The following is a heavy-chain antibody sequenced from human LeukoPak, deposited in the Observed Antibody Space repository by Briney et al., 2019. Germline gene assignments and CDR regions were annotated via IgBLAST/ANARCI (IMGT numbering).Heavy chain of an antibody. V-gene: IGHV4-34*01. J-gene: IGHJ4*02. Sequence: PSETLSLTCAVYGGSFSGYYWSWIRQPPGKGLEWIGEINHSGSTNYNPSLKSRVTISVDTSKNQFSLKLSSVTAADTAVYYCASPGLYCTNGVCYAFDYWGQGTLVTVSS. CDR3: ASPGLYCTNGVCYAFDY. CDR2: INHSGST. D-gene: IGHD2-8*01. CDR1: GGSFSGYY.